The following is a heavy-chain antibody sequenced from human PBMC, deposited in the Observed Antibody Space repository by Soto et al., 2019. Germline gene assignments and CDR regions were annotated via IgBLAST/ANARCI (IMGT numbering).Heavy chain of an antibody. Sequence: PSETLSLTCAASGGPITSGGYSWSWIRQPPGKGLEWIGYIYHSGGTYYNPSLKSRVTLSIDRTKKQFSLKLKSVMAADTAVYFCARTMTTSGWFDPWGQGTLVTVS. CDR2: IYHSGGT. V-gene: IGHV4-30-2*01. D-gene: IGHD4-17*01. CDR1: GGPITSGGYS. J-gene: IGHJ5*02. CDR3: ARTMTTSGWFDP.